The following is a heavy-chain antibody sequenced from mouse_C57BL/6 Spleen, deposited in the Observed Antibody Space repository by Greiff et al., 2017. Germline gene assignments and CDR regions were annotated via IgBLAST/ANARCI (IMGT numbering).Heavy chain of an antibody. CDR1: GFTFSSYA. CDR3: ARDALGSIYAMDY. Sequence: EVQRVEPGGGLVKPGGSLKLSCAASGFTFSSYAMSWVRQTPEQRLEWVATISDGGSYTYYPDNVKGRFTLSRDNAKNTLYLQMSHLKSEDTAMYYCARDALGSIYAMDYWGQGTSVTVSS. CDR2: ISDGGSYT. J-gene: IGHJ4*01. D-gene: IGHD1-1*01. V-gene: IGHV5-4*01.